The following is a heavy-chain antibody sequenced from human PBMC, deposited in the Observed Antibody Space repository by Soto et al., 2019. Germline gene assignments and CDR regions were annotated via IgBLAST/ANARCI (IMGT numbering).Heavy chain of an antibody. D-gene: IGHD3-3*01. CDR3: ARRYDFLYYYGMDV. CDR1: GGSISSSSYY. CDR2: IYYSGST. J-gene: IGHJ6*02. V-gene: IGHV4-39*01. Sequence: QLQLQESGPGLVKPSETLSLTCTVSGGSISSSSYYWGWIRQPPGKGLEWIGSIYYSGSTYYNPSLKSRVTISVDTSKNQFSLKLSSVTAADTAVYYCARRYDFLYYYGMDVWGQGTTVTVSS.